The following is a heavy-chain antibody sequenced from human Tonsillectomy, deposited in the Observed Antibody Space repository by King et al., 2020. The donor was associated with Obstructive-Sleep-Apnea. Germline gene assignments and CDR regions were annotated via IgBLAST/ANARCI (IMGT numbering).Heavy chain of an antibody. J-gene: IGHJ6*02. CDR1: GFTFSSYS. Sequence: VQLVESGGGLVQPGGSLRLSCAASGFTFSSYSMNWVRQAPGKGLEGVSYLSSSSSTIYYADSVKGRFTISRDKAKNSLYLQMTSLRAEDTAVYYCARGATPNYYGMDVWGQGTTVTVSS. V-gene: IGHV3-48*01. CDR2: LSSSSSTI. CDR3: ARGATPNYYGMDV.